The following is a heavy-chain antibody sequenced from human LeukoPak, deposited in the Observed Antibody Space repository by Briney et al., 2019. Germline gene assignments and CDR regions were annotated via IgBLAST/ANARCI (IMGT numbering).Heavy chain of an antibody. D-gene: IGHD3-3*01. J-gene: IGHJ6*03. Sequence: GASVKVSCKASGYTFTSYGISWVRQAPGQGLEWMGWISAYNGNTNYAQKLQGRVTMTTDTSTSTAYMELRSLRSDDTAVYYCARVHLITIFGVVIRDYYYYYYMDVWGKGTTVTVSS. CDR3: ARVHLITIFGVVIRDYYYYYYMDV. V-gene: IGHV1-18*01. CDR1: GYTFTSYG. CDR2: ISAYNGNT.